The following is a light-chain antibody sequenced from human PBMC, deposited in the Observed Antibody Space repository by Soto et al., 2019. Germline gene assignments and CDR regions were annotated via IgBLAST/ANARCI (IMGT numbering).Light chain of an antibody. CDR1: QGISSW. CDR3: QQANSFPYT. V-gene: IGKV1-12*01. CDR2: TAS. Sequence: DIQMTQSPSSVSASVGDRVTITCRASQGISSWLAWYQQKPGKSPKLLIYTASSLQSGVPSMFSGSGARTDFTLTSSRLQPEDFATYYCQQANSFPYTFGQGTKLEIK. J-gene: IGKJ2*01.